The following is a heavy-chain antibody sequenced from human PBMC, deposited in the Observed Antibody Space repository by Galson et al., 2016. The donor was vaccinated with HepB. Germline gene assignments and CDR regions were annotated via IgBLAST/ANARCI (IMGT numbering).Heavy chain of an antibody. CDR3: ARRGSYRVDF. CDR1: GYTFTSYG. CDR2: ISANNGKT. D-gene: IGHD1-26*01. Sequence: SVKVSCKASGYTFTSYGIIWVRQAPGHGLEWMGWISANNGKTEYAQKVQGRVALTTDTPTSTAYMELRSLRSDDTAVYYCARRGSYRVDFWGQGTLVTVAS. V-gene: IGHV1-18*01. J-gene: IGHJ4*02.